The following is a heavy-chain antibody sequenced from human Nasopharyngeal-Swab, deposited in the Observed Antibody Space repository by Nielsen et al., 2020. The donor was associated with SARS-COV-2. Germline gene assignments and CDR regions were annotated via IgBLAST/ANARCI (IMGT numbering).Heavy chain of an antibody. J-gene: IGHJ4*02. V-gene: IGHV1-8*01. CDR2: MNPNSGKT. D-gene: IGHD3-3*01. Sequence: ASVKVSCKASGYSFISYDINWVRQAPGQGLEWMGWMNPNSGKTGYAQKFQGRVTMTRNNSIRTAYMELSSLRSEDTAVYYCARGWSGYYFDFWGQGTLVTVSS. CDR1: GYSFISYD. CDR3: ARGWSGYYFDF.